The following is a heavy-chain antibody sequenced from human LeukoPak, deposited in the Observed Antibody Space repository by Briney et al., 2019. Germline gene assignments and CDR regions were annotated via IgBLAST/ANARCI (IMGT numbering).Heavy chain of an antibody. V-gene: IGHV4-39*07. CDR3: GRDVVDFDFDY. J-gene: IGHJ4*02. Sequence: PSETLSLTCIVSGGSISSTVSYWGWVRQPPGKGLEWIGSIHYSGSTYYIPSLKSRITISLDMSKNQYSLKLTSVTAADTAVYYCGRDVVDFDFDYWGQGILVTVSS. CDR2: IHYSGST. CDR1: GGSISSTVSY. D-gene: IGHD2-15*01.